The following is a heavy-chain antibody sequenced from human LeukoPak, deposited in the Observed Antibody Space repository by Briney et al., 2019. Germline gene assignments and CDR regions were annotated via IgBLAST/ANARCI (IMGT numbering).Heavy chain of an antibody. V-gene: IGHV3-30*04. Sequence: GGSLRLSCAAPGFTFSSYAMHWVRQAPGKGLEWVAVISYDGSNKYYADSVKGRFTISRDNSKNTLYLQMNSLRAEDTAVYYCAKKGYDSSGFDYWGQGTLVTVSS. J-gene: IGHJ4*02. CDR3: AKKGYDSSGFDY. CDR2: ISYDGSNK. D-gene: IGHD3-22*01. CDR1: GFTFSSYA.